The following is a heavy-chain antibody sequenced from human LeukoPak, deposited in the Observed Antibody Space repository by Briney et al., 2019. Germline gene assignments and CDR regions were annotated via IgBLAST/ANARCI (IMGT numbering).Heavy chain of an antibody. CDR1: GFTFSSYG. Sequence: EPGGSLRLSCAASGFTFSSYGMHWVRQAPGKGLEWVAFIRCDGSNKYYADSVKGRFTISRDNSKNTLYLQMNSLRAEDTAVYYCVGGYGWLPDYWGQGTLVTVSS. CDR3: VGGYGWLPDY. J-gene: IGHJ4*02. D-gene: IGHD6-19*01. CDR2: IRCDGSNK. V-gene: IGHV3-30*02.